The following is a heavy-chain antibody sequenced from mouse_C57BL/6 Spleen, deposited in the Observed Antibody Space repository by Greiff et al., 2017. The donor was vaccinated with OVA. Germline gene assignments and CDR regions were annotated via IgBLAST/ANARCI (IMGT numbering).Heavy chain of an antibody. CDR3: ARREFYDGYAMDY. CDR1: GYAFSSSW. Sequence: VQLQQSGPELVKPGASVKISCKASGYAFSSSWMNWVKQRPGKGLEWIGRIYPGDGDTNYNGKFKGKATLTADKSSSTAYMQLSSLTSEDSAVYFCARREFYDGYAMDYWGQGTSVTVSS. D-gene: IGHD2-3*01. V-gene: IGHV1-82*01. CDR2: IYPGDGDT. J-gene: IGHJ4*01.